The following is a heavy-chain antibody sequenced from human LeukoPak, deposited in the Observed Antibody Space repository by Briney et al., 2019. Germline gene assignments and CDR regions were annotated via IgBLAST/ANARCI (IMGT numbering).Heavy chain of an antibody. CDR3: AKDHYWSIDY. D-gene: IGHD3-3*01. CDR1: GFDFSSNW. J-gene: IGHJ4*02. Sequence: GGSLRLSCAASGFDFSSNWMHWVRHAPGQGLVWVSRIKGDGISTNYVDSVKGRFTIPRDIAKNTLYLQMNSLRAEDTGVYYCAKDHYWSIDYWGRGTLVTVSS. V-gene: IGHV3-74*01. CDR2: IKGDGIST.